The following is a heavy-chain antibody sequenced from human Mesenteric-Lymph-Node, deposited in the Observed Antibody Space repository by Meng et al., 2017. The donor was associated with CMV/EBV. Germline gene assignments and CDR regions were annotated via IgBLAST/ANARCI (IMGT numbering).Heavy chain of an antibody. CDR3: ARNSHTVAGGPGGFDI. D-gene: IGHD2-8*02. CDR2: ISYSGRT. Sequence: SISSGDYSWTWIRQPPGKELEWIGTISYSGRTNYNPSLKSRLTMSLDTSKNQFSLKVTSVTAADTAVYYCARNSHTVAGGPGGFDIWGQGTMVTVSS. CDR1: SISSGDYS. V-gene: IGHV4-61*08. J-gene: IGHJ3*02.